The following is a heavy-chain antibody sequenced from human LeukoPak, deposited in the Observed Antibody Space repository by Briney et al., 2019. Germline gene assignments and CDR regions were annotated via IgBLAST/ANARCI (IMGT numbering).Heavy chain of an antibody. Sequence: SGGSLRLSCAASGFTFSSYEMNWVRQAPGKGLEWVSYISSGSTIYDADSVKGRFTISRDIAKNSLYLQMNSLRAEDTAVYYCARESIAVAGAPFDYWGQGTLVTVSS. CDR3: ARESIAVAGAPFDY. D-gene: IGHD6-19*01. V-gene: IGHV3-48*03. CDR2: ISSGSTI. J-gene: IGHJ4*02. CDR1: GFTFSSYE.